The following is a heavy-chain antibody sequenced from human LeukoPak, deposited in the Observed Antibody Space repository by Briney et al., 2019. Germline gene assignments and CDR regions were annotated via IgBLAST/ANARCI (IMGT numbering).Heavy chain of an antibody. V-gene: IGHV4-59*04. Sequence: SETLSLTCTVSGGSSSSYYWSWIRQPPGKRLEWIGHIYYSGSTYYNPSLKSRVTISVDTSKNQFSLKLSSVTAADTAVYYCARLPGWKDAFDIWGQGTMVTVSS. J-gene: IGHJ3*02. CDR2: IYYSGST. CDR3: ARLPGWKDAFDI. D-gene: IGHD1-1*01. CDR1: GGSSSSYY.